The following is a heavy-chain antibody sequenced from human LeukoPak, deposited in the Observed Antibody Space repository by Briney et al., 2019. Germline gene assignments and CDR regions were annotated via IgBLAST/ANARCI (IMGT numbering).Heavy chain of an antibody. Sequence: PSETLSLTCTVSGVSISSYYWSWIRQPPGKGLEWIGYIYYSGSTNYNPSLKSRVTISVDTSKNQFSLKLSSVTAADTAVYYCARVIIVVPAVYAFDIWGQGTMVTVS. V-gene: IGHV4-59*01. CDR3: ARVIIVVPAVYAFDI. CDR2: IYYSGST. CDR1: GVSISSYY. J-gene: IGHJ3*02. D-gene: IGHD2-2*01.